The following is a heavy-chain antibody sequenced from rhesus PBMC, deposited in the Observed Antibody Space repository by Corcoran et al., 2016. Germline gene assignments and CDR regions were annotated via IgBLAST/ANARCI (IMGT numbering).Heavy chain of an antibody. Sequence: QVQLVQSGAEVKKPGSSVTVSCWTSGSTFTDYYITWLRHAPGQGLEWMGEINTKTGGADLAQKFQGRIIMTRDTATSTADMKLTSLTSEDTAIYYCIRGGYGTVVDYWGQGVLVTVSS. CDR1: GSTFTDYY. J-gene: IGHJ4*01. V-gene: IGHV1-138*01. CDR2: INTKTGGA. D-gene: IGHD4-29*01. CDR3: IRGGYGTVVDY.